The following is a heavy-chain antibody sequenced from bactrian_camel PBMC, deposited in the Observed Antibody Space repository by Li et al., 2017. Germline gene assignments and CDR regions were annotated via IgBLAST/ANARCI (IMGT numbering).Heavy chain of an antibody. CDR3: AAGWSYGVGTLLRRHYDY. D-gene: IGHD5*01. Sequence: QVQLVESGGGSVQAGGSLTLSCVVFPSIHHTMAWFRQAPGTEREGVAAIYDGGRNTLYADSVKGRFTISQDYSKNTVYLQMNNLKPEDTGMYYCAAGWSYGVGTLLRRHYDYWGQGTQVTV. CDR1: PSIHHT. J-gene: IGHJ4*01. CDR2: IYDGGRNT. V-gene: IGHV3S54*01.